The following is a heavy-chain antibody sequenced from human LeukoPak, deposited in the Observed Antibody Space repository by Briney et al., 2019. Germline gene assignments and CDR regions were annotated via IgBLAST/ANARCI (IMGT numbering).Heavy chain of an antibody. V-gene: IGHV3-48*03. J-gene: IGHJ5*02. D-gene: IGHD2-2*01. CDR2: ISSSGSTI. Sequence: GGSLRLSCAASGFTFSSYEINWVRQAPGKGLEWVSYISSSGSTIYYADSVKGRFTISRDNAKNSLYLRMNSLRAEDTAVYYCARRNIVVVPAAMANWFDPWGQGTLVTVSS. CDR3: ARRNIVVVPAAMANWFDP. CDR1: GFTFSSYE.